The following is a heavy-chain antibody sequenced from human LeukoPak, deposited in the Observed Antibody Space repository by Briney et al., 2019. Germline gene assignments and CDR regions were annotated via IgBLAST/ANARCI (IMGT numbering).Heavy chain of an antibody. Sequence: GGSLRLSCAASGFTFSSYGMHWVRRAPGKGLEWVAVISYDASNKYYADSVKGRFTISRDNSKNTLYLQMNSLRAEDTAVYYCARERGPRPRGNYYGSGSPLGYWGQGTLVTVSS. D-gene: IGHD3-10*01. CDR3: ARERGPRPRGNYYGSGSPLGY. V-gene: IGHV3-30*03. CDR1: GFTFSSYG. CDR2: ISYDASNK. J-gene: IGHJ4*02.